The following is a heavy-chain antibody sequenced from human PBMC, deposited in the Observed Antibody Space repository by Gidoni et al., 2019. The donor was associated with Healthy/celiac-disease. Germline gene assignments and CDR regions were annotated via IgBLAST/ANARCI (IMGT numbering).Heavy chain of an antibody. Sequence: QVQLVQSGAEVKKPGASVKVSCKASGYTFTSYYMHWVRQAPGQGLEWMGIINPSGGSTSYAQKFQGRVTMTRDTSTSTVYMELSSLRSEDTAVYYCAREERWQQLKKGFDYWGQGTLVTVSS. CDR2: INPSGGST. CDR1: GYTFTSYY. D-gene: IGHD6-13*01. V-gene: IGHV1-46*01. CDR3: AREERWQQLKKGFDY. J-gene: IGHJ4*02.